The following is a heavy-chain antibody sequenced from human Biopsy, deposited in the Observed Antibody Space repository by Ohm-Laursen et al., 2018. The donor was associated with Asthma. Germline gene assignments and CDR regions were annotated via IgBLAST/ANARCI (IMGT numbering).Heavy chain of an antibody. V-gene: IGHV4-39*01. CDR1: GGSISSSSYY. CDR3: VSPPGY. J-gene: IGHJ4*02. CDR2: IYYRGST. Sequence: GTLSLTCTVSGGSISSSSYYWGWIRRPPGKGLEFIGTIYYRGSTYYNPSLKSRVTPSVDASKNLLSRKLTSVTAADTAVYYCVSPPGYWGQGTRVTVSS.